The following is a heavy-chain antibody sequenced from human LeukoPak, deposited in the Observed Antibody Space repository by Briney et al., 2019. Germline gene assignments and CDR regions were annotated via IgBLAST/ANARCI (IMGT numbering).Heavy chain of an antibody. CDR2: IYYSGST. J-gene: IGHJ6*04. V-gene: IGHV4-39*07. CDR3: AREALEVGATPPVSMDV. Sequence: KPSETLSLTCTVSGGSISSSSYYWGWIRQPPGKGLEWIGSIYYSGSTYYNPSLKSRVTISVDTSKNQFSLKLSSVTAADTAVYYCAREALEVGATPPVSMDVWGKGTTVTVSS. D-gene: IGHD1-26*01. CDR1: GGSISSSSYY.